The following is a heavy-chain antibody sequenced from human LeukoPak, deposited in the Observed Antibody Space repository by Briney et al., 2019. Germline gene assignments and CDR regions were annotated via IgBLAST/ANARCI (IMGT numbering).Heavy chain of an antibody. J-gene: IGHJ4*02. Sequence: PGESLRLSCAASGFALSSYYMSWVRQAPGKGLEWVSAIFRDGSTSHADSVKGRFTISRDNSRNTVYLQMNSIRAEDTAVYYCATETWNDWGQGTLVTVSS. V-gene: IGHV3-53*01. D-gene: IGHD1-1*01. CDR2: IFRDGST. CDR3: ATETWND. CDR1: GFALSSYY.